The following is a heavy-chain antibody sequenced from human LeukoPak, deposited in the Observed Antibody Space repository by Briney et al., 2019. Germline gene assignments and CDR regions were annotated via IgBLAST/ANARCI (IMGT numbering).Heavy chain of an antibody. D-gene: IGHD2-15*01. Sequence: ASVKVSYKVFGETLHKLSMHWVRQAPGKGLEWVGGFDIEVGETICAQKFQGRVTMTEDTASETAYMELSSLRSEDTAVYFCATLKDIVVTAVGTGTNHYWGQGTLVTVSS. CDR1: GETLHKLS. J-gene: IGHJ4*02. V-gene: IGHV1-24*01. CDR3: ATLKDIVVTAVGTGTNHY. CDR2: FDIEVGET.